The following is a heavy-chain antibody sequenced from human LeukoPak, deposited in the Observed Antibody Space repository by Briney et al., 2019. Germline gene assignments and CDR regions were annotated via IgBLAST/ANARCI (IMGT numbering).Heavy chain of an antibody. V-gene: IGHV3-48*01. CDR2: ISSSSSTI. Sequence: PGGSLRLSCAASGFTFSSYSMNWVRQAPGKGLEWVSYISSSSSTIYYADSVKGRFTISRDNAKNSLYLQMNSLRAEDTAVYYCARGSPDFWSGSWKYYYYYYMDVWGKGTTVTVSS. CDR3: ARGSPDFWSGSWKYYYYYYMDV. J-gene: IGHJ6*03. CDR1: GFTFSSYS. D-gene: IGHD3-3*01.